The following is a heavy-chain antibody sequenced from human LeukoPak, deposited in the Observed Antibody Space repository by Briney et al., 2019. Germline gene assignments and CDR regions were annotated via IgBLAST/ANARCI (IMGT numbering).Heavy chain of an antibody. CDR3: AGEIAAAAILDY. CDR1: GFTFSSYS. Sequence: GGSLRLSCAASGFTFSSYSMNWVRQAPGKGLEWVSSISSSSSYMYYADSVKGRFTISRDNAKNSLYLQMNSLRAEDTAVYYCAGEIAAAAILDYWGQGTLVTVSS. CDR2: ISSSSSYM. D-gene: IGHD6-13*01. V-gene: IGHV3-21*01. J-gene: IGHJ4*02.